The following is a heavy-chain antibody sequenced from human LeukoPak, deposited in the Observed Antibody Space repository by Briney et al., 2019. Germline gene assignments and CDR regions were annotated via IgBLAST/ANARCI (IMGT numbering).Heavy chain of an antibody. Sequence: GGSLRLSCAASGFTFSSYAMHWVRQAPGKGLEWVAVISYDGSNKYYADSVKGRFTISRDNSKNTLYLQMNSLRAEDTAVYYCARALKLLGYCSSTSCYTGLDYWGQGTLVTVSS. CDR2: ISYDGSNK. CDR3: ARALKLLGYCSSTSCYTGLDY. D-gene: IGHD2-2*02. J-gene: IGHJ4*02. V-gene: IGHV3-30-3*01. CDR1: GFTFSSYA.